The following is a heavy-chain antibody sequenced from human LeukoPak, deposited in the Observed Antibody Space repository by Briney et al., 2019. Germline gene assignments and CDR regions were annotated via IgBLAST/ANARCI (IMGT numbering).Heavy chain of an antibody. J-gene: IGHJ4*02. V-gene: IGHV4-30-4*08. CDR3: ARGGIRFLEWFDY. CDR2: IYDSGGT. D-gene: IGHD3-3*01. Sequence: SQTLSLTCTVSGGSISSGDYYWSWVRQPPGKWLECIGYIYDSGGTYYNPSRKSRAPLSVDTPKTRFSLKLSSVTAADTAVYYCARGGIRFLEWFDYWGQGTPVTVSS. CDR1: GGSISSGDYY.